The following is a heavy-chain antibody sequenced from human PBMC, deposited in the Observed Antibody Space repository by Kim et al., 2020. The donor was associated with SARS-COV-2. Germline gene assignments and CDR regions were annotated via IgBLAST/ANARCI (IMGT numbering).Heavy chain of an antibody. CDR3: ARQAGRKFDP. J-gene: IGHJ5*02. CDR2: IYYLGST. Sequence: SETLSLTCTVSGASIKEYYWSWIRQAPGKGLEWISYIYYLGSTNYNPSLKSRVTVSLDTSKNQFNLKLSSVTVADTAVYYCARQAGRKFDPWGQGTLVTVSS. D-gene: IGHD3-10*01. CDR1: GASIKEYY. V-gene: IGHV4-59*08.